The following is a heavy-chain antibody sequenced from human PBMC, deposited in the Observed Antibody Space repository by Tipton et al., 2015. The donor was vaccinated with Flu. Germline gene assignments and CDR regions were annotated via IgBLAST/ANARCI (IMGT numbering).Heavy chain of an antibody. D-gene: IGHD2-2*01. CDR3: ARDPSLGMPDYFDY. CDR2: IYNSAYT. V-gene: IGHV4-61*01. Sequence: TLSLTCTVSGDSISSGTNYWSWIRQPPGKGLQWIGYIYNSAYTKYNPSLESRVTISADTPKKQFSLQLRSVTAADTAVYYCARDPSLGMPDYFDYWGQGTLVTASS. J-gene: IGHJ4*02. CDR1: GDSISSGTNY.